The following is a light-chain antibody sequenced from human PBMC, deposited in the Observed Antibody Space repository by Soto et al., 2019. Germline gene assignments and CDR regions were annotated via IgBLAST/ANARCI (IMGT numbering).Light chain of an antibody. CDR1: QSVSSN. Sequence: EIVLTQSPCTLPLSPGERATLSCRASQSVSSNLAWYQQKPGQAPRLLIYGASTRATGIPARFSGSGSGTEFTLTISSLQSEDFAVYYCQQYNNWPLTFGGGTKVDI. CDR2: GAS. J-gene: IGKJ4*01. CDR3: QQYNNWPLT. V-gene: IGKV3-15*01.